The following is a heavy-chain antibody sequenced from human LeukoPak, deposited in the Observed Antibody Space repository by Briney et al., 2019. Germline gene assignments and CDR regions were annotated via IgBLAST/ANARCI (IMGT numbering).Heavy chain of an antibody. CDR1: GFTFRSYG. J-gene: IGHJ4*02. D-gene: IGHD3-22*01. Sequence: GGSLRLSCAASGFTFRSYGMHWVRQAPGKGLGWVAFIRYDGNSNYYADSVKGRFTISRDNSRSTLYLQMNSLRAEDTAVYYCAKEEVISGNHGVYFDYWGQGTLVTVSS. CDR3: AKEEVISGNHGVYFDY. CDR2: IRYDGNSN. V-gene: IGHV3-30*02.